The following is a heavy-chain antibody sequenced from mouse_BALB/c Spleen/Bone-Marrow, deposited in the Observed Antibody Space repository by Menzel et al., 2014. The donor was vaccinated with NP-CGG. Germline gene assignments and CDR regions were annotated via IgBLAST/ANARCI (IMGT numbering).Heavy chain of an antibody. CDR1: GYTFTSYW. CDR3: AYYRYDVNY. CDR2: IAPASGST. V-gene: IGHV1S41*01. Sequence: DLVKPGASVKLSCKASGYTFTSYWINWIKQRPGQGLEWIGRIAPASGSTYYNEMFKGKARLTVDTSSSTAYIQLSSLSSEDSAVYFCAYYRYDVNYWGQGTTLTVSS. D-gene: IGHD2-14*01. J-gene: IGHJ2*01.